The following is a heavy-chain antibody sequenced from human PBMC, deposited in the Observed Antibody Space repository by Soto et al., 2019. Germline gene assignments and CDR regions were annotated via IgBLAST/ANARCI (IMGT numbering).Heavy chain of an antibody. D-gene: IGHD2-21*02. CDR1: GGSITDYS. Sequence: SETLSFTCTVSGGSITDYSWVWIRQPAGKGLEWIGRIFSSGSTNYNPSLKGRITMSLDTSKDQFSLKLNSATATDTAVYFCARDQGVVVTADNWFDPWGQGILVTVSS. CDR2: IFSSGST. J-gene: IGHJ5*02. CDR3: ARDQGVVVTADNWFDP. V-gene: IGHV4-4*07.